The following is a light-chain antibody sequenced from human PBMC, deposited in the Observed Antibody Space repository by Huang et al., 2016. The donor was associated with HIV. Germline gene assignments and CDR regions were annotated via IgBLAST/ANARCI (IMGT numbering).Light chain of an antibody. J-gene: IGKJ2*01. CDR2: AAS. Sequence: DIQMTQSPSSLSASVGDRVTITCRASKSISSYLNWYQQKPVKAPKLLIYAASSLQSGFPSRFSGSGSGTDFTLTISSLQPEDFATYYCQQSYSTLRYTFGQGTKLEIK. V-gene: IGKV1-39*01. CDR3: QQSYSTLRYT. CDR1: KSISSY.